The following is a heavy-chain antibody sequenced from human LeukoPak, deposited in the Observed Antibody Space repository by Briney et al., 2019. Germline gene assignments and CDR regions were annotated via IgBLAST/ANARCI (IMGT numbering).Heavy chain of an antibody. Sequence: ASVKVSCKASGCSFTNYYMHWVRQAPGQGLEWMGIINPSGGSTTNAQKFQGRVTMTRDTSTTTVYMELSSLRSDDTAMYYCARDERDVVVVPGAMPYWGQGTLVTVSS. CDR3: ARDERDVVVVPGAMPY. CDR2: INPSGGST. CDR1: GCSFTNYY. J-gene: IGHJ4*02. D-gene: IGHD2-2*01. V-gene: IGHV1-46*01.